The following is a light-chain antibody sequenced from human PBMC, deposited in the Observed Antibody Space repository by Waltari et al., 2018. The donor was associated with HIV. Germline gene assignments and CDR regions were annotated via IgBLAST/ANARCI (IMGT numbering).Light chain of an antibody. CDR1: QAISNN. CDR3: QNYNSAPPT. V-gene: IGKV1-27*01. Sequence: DIQMTQPPPPLSASVGDRVTITCRASQAISNNLAWYQQKPGKVPKLLIYGASTLQSGVPSRFSGSGSGTDFTLTISSLQPDDVATYYCQNYNSAPPTFGQGTRLDIK. CDR2: GAS. J-gene: IGKJ5*01.